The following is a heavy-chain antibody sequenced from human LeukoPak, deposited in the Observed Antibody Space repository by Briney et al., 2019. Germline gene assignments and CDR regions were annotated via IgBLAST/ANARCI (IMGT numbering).Heavy chain of an antibody. D-gene: IGHD5-24*01. CDR2: LYSGGST. V-gene: IGHV3-66*01. CDR3: ASRDKGYYYGMNV. Sequence: GGSLRLSCAASGFTVSGNYMSWVRQAPGKGLEWVSLLYSGGSTYYADSVKGRFSISRDNSKNTLYLQMNSLRAEDTAVYYCASRDKGYYYGMNVWGQGTTVTVSS. J-gene: IGHJ6*02. CDR1: GFTVSGNY.